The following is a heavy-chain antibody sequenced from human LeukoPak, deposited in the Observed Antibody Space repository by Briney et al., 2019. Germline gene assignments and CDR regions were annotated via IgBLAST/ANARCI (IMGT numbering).Heavy chain of an antibody. CDR3: AKDAISNVLLTGDYKVAGFFDY. J-gene: IGHJ4*02. D-gene: IGHD3-9*01. CDR2: LSSSGVSA. CDR1: GFTFSNYA. V-gene: IGHV3-23*01. Sequence: GGSLRLSCAASGFTFSNYAMTWVRQAPGTGLEWVSSLSSSGVSAYYADSVRGRFTTSRDNSKSTLYLQMNSLRVEDSATYYCAKDAISNVLLTGDYKVAGFFDYWGQGTLVSVSS.